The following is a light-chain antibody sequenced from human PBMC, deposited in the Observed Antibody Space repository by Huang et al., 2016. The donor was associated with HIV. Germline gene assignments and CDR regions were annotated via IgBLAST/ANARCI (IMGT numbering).Light chain of an antibody. CDR3: QQYYDSPPWT. V-gene: IGKV3-15*01. CDR2: DGS. CDR1: QSVSRK. Sequence: MTQSPATLSVSPGERATLSCRASQSVSRKLAWYQQKPGQAPRLLIYDGSTRATGIPVRFSGTGSGTEFNLTINSLQSEDFAVYYCQQYYDSPPWTFGQGTKVEIK. J-gene: IGKJ1*01.